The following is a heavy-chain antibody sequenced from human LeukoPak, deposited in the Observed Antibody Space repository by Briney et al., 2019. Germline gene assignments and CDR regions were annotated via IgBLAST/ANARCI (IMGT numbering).Heavy chain of an antibody. D-gene: IGHD2-21*02. J-gene: IGHJ4*02. V-gene: IGHV1-69*13. CDR2: IIPIFGTA. CDR1: GGTFSSYA. Sequence: SVKVSCKASGGTFSSYAISWVRQAPGQGLEWMGGIIPIFGTANYAQKFQGRVTITADESTGTAYMELSSLRSEDTAVYYCARSSAYCGGDCLGYWGQGTLVTVSS. CDR3: ARSSAYCGGDCLGY.